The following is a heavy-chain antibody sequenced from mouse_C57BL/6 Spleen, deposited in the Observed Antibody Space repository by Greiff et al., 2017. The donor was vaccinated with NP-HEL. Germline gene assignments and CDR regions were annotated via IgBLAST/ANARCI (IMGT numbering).Heavy chain of an antibody. CDR1: GYTFTSYW. V-gene: IGHV1-52*01. Sequence: VQLQQSGAELVRPGSSVKLSCKASGYTFTSYWMHWVKQRPIQGLEWIGNIDPSDSETHYNQKFKDKATLTVDKSSRTAYMQLSSLTSEDSAVYYCARRRDYYGSSFDYWGQGTTLTVSS. CDR3: ARRRDYYGSSFDY. CDR2: IDPSDSET. D-gene: IGHD1-1*01. J-gene: IGHJ2*01.